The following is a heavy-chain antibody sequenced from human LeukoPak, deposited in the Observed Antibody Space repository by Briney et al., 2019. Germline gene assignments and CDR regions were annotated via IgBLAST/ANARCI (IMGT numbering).Heavy chain of an antibody. J-gene: IGHJ5*02. CDR1: GGSISSYY. CDR3: ARAGGYGSGNSA. D-gene: IGHD3-10*01. Sequence: SETLSLTCTVSGGSISSYYWSWIRQPPGKGLEWIGYIYYNGITNCNPSLTSRATISVDMSKNQFSLKLSSVTAADTAVYYCARAGGYGSGNSAWGQGTLVTVSS. CDR2: IYYNGIT. V-gene: IGHV4-59*01.